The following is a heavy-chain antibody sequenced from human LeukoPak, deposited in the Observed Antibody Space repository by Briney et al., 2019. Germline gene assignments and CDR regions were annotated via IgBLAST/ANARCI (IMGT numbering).Heavy chain of an antibody. Sequence: GALRLSCAASGFTFNTYAMNWVRQAPGKGLEWVSGISGSGDSTYYADSVKGRFTISRDNSKNTLYLQMNSLRAEDTAIYYCAMFYIAVAGQHDYWGQGTLVTVSS. CDR2: ISGSGDST. V-gene: IGHV3-23*01. J-gene: IGHJ4*02. D-gene: IGHD6-19*01. CDR1: GFTFNTYA. CDR3: AMFYIAVAGQHDY.